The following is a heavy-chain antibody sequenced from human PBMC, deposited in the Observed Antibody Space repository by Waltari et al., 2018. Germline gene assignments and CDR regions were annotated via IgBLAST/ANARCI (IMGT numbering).Heavy chain of an antibody. CDR1: GGSFSGYY. V-gene: IGHV4-34*01. CDR3: ARGKARRGYSYGTDYYYYYGMDV. D-gene: IGHD5-18*01. J-gene: IGHJ6*02. Sequence: QVQLQQWGAGLLKPSETLSLTCAVYGGSFSGYYWSWIRQPPGKGLEWIGEINHSGSTNYNPSLKSRVTISVDTSKNQFSLKLGSVTAADTAVYYCARGKARRGYSYGTDYYYYYGMDVWGQGTTVTVSS. CDR2: INHSGST.